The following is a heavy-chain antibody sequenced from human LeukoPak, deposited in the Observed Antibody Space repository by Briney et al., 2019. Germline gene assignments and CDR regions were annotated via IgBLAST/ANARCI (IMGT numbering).Heavy chain of an antibody. Sequence: ASVKVSCKTSGYTFTAYYVHWVRQVPGQGLEWMGWINPNNGGTNYAQKFQGRVTMTSDTSLSSAYMEPTSLTSDDTAVYYCASLGLTIGFDHWGQGTLVTVSS. J-gene: IGHJ4*02. V-gene: IGHV1-2*02. CDR2: INPNNGGT. CDR3: ASLGLTIGFDH. CDR1: GYTFTAYY. D-gene: IGHD3-10*01.